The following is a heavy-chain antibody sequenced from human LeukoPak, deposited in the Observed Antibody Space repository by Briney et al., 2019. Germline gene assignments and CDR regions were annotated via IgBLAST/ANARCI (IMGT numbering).Heavy chain of an antibody. D-gene: IGHD6-19*01. Sequence: PGGSLRLYCAASGFTFSSYGMHWLRQAQGKGLEGLADIWYDGSNKYYADSVKGRFTISRDNTKNTMHLHMNSLRAEDTAVYYCASTSGWYDPIDYWGQGTLVTVSS. V-gene: IGHV3-33*01. CDR3: ASTSGWYDPIDY. CDR1: GFTFSSYG. CDR2: IWYDGSNK. J-gene: IGHJ4*02.